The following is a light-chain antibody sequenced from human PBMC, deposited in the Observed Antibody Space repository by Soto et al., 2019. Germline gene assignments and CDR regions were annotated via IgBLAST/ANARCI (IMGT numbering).Light chain of an antibody. CDR3: QHYGTSWT. CDR1: QSVSSAY. CDR2: AAS. J-gene: IGKJ1*01. V-gene: IGKV3-20*01. Sequence: IVLTQYPGTLSLSPGERATLSCRPSQSVSSAYLAWYQQKPGQGPRLLLYAASHRATGIPDRFSGSGSGTYFTLTISRLEPDDFAVYYCQHYGTSWTFGQGTKVEIK.